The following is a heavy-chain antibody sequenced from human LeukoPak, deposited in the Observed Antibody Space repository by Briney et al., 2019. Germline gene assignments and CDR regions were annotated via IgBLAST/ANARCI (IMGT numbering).Heavy chain of an antibody. V-gene: IGHV3-48*03. CDR1: GFTFSSYE. Sequence: GGSLRLSCAASGFTFSSYEMNWVRQAPGKGLEWVSYISSSGGTIYYADSVKGRFTISRDNAKNSLYLQMNSLRAEDTAVYYCAREVCLDYWGQGTLVTVSS. D-gene: IGHD3-10*02. CDR3: AREVCLDY. J-gene: IGHJ4*02. CDR2: ISSSGGTI.